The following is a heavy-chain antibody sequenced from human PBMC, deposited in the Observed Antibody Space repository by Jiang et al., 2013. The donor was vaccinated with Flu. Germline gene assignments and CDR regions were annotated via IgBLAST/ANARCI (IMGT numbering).Heavy chain of an antibody. CDR1: GGSINSYY. J-gene: IGHJ4*02. CDR3: AREGGRDGYRNRPFDY. Sequence: ETLSLTCTVSGGSINSYYWSWIRQPPGKRLEWIGYIYYDGSTNYNPSLKSRVTISVDTSKNQFSLKMSSVTAADTAIYYCAREGGRDGYRNRPFDYWGQGTLVTVSS. V-gene: IGHV4-59*01. D-gene: IGHD5-24*01. CDR2: IYYDGST.